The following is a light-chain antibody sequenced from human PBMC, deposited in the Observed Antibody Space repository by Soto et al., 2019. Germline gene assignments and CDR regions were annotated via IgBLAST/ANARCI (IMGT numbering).Light chain of an antibody. CDR1: SSNIGRNT. CDR2: SNN. V-gene: IGLV1-44*01. Sequence: QPVLTQPPSASGTPGQRVTISCYGSSSNIGRNTVNWYQQLPGTAPKVLIYSNNQRPSGVPDRLSGSKSGTSASLAISGLQSEDEDDYYCAAWDDSLNAVVFGGGTKVTVL. J-gene: IGLJ2*01. CDR3: AAWDDSLNAVV.